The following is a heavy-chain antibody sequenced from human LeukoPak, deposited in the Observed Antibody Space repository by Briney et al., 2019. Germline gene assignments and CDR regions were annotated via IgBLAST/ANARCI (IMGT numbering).Heavy chain of an antibody. J-gene: IGHJ4*02. V-gene: IGHV4-59*08. Sequence: SETLSLTCTVSGGSISSYYWSWIRQPPGKGLEWIGYIYYSGSTNYNPSLKSRVTISVDTSKNQFSLKLSSVTAADTAVYYCARSMPGGRGYSYGLDYWGQGTLVTVSS. D-gene: IGHD5-18*01. CDR3: ARSMPGGRGYSYGLDY. CDR2: IYYSGST. CDR1: GGSISSYY.